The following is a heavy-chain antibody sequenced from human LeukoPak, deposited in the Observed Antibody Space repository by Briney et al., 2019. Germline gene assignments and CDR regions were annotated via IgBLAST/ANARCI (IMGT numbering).Heavy chain of an antibody. V-gene: IGHV4-31*03. CDR2: IYYSGGT. J-gene: IGHJ4*02. D-gene: IGHD4-11*01. CDR3: ARGYSNWYFDY. Sequence: SQTLSLTCTVSGPSISSGNYYWTWIRQHPGKGLEWIGYIYYSGGTNYNPSLKSRVTISVDTSKNQFSLKLSSVTAADTAVYYCARGYSNWYFDYWGQGTLVTVSS. CDR1: GPSISSGNYY.